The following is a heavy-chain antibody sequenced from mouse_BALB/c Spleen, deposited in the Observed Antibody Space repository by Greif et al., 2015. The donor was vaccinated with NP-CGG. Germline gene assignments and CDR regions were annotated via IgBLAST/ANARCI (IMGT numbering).Heavy chain of an antibody. CDR2: INPSNGGT. CDR3: TISYGNSYAMDY. D-gene: IGHD2-1*01. CDR1: GYTFTSYW. Sequence: QVQLQQSGAELVKPGASVKLSCKASGYTFTSYWMHWVKLRPGRGFEWIGEINPSNGGTNYNEKFKRKATLTVDKSSSTAYMQLSSLTSEDSAVYYCTISYGNSYAMDYWGQGTSVTVSS. J-gene: IGHJ4*01. V-gene: IGHV1S16*01.